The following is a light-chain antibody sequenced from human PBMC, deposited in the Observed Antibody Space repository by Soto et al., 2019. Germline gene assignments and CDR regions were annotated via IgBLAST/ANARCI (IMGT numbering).Light chain of an antibody. Sequence: EIVMTQSPATLSVSPGERATLSCRASQSVSSNLAWYQQKPGQAPRLLIYGASTRATGIPARFSGSGSGTEFTLTISRLDPEDIAVYYCQQYGSSPLTFGGGTKVDIK. CDR1: QSVSSN. V-gene: IGKV3-15*01. J-gene: IGKJ4*01. CDR3: QQYGSSPLT. CDR2: GAS.